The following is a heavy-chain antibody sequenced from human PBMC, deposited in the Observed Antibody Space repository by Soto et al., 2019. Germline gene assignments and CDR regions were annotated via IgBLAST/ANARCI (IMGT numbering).Heavy chain of an antibody. Sequence: ASVKVSCKASGYTFTSYAVHWVRQAPGQRLEWMGWINAGNGNTKYSQKFQGRVTITRDTSASTAYMELRSQTSDDTAIYYCARGTGTSWFDLWGQGTLVTVSS. V-gene: IGHV1-3*01. CDR2: INAGNGNT. D-gene: IGHD1-1*01. CDR3: ARGTGTSWFDL. CDR1: GYTFTSYA. J-gene: IGHJ5*02.